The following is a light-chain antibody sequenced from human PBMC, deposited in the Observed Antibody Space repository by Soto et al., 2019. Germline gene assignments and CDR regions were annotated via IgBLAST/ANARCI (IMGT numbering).Light chain of an antibody. J-gene: IGKJ1*01. CDR2: GAS. V-gene: IGKV3-15*01. CDR1: QSVSSN. Sequence: EVALTQSPVTLSLSPGERATLSCRASQSVSSNLAWYQQKPGQAPRLLIYGASTRATGIPARFSGSGSGTEFTLTISSLQSEDFAVYYCQQYNNWPRTFGQGTKVDIK. CDR3: QQYNNWPRT.